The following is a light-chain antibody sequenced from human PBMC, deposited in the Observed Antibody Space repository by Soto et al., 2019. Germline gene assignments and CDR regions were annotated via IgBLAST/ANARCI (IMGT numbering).Light chain of an antibody. CDR3: QKYNSAPLT. J-gene: IGKJ4*01. CDR2: AAS. CDR1: QSISTY. V-gene: IGKV1-27*01. Sequence: DIQMTQSPSSLSASVGDRVTITCRASQSISTYLSWYQHKPGKAPKLLILAASSLQAGVPSRFSGSGSGTDFTLTISSLQPEDVAAYYCQKYNSAPLTFGGGTKVDIK.